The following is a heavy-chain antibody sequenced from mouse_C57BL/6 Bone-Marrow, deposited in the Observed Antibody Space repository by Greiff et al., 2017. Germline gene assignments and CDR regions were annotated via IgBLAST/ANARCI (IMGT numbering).Heavy chain of an antibody. CDR2: IYPSDSET. D-gene: IGHD2-10*02. Sequence: VKLQQPGAELVRPGSSVKLSCKASGYTFTSYWMDWVKQRPGQGLEWIGNIYPSDSETHYNQKFKDKATLTVDKSSSTAYMQLSSLTSEDSAVYYCARGVWYPYYFDYWGQGTTLTVSS. J-gene: IGHJ2*01. CDR3: ARGVWYPYYFDY. V-gene: IGHV1-61*01. CDR1: GYTFTSYW.